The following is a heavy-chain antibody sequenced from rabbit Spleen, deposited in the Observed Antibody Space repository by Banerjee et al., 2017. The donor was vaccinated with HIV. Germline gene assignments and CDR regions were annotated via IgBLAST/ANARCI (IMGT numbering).Heavy chain of an antibody. Sequence: QEQLKETGGGLVQPGGSLTLSCKVSGFDFSSYGVSWVRQAPGKGLEWIGYIDPLFGNTYYANWVNGRFTISRHNAQNTLYLQLSSLTAADTATYFCARDPAYASSSGVNIPYLWGPGTLVTVS. CDR3: ARDPAYASSSGVNIPYL. V-gene: IGHV1S47*01. J-gene: IGHJ4*01. CDR2: IDPLFGNT. D-gene: IGHD1-1*01. CDR1: GFDFSSYG.